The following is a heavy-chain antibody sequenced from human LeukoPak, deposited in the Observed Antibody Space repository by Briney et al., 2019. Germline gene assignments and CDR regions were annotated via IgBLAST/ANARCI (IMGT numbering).Heavy chain of an antibody. CDR1: GFTFSDYR. CDR2: TNSDGSST. Sequence: GGSLRLSCEASGFTFSDYRMHWVRQAPGKGLVWVSHTNSDGSSTSYADSVKGRFTISRDNAKNTLYLQMNSLRAEDTAVYYCARLVYYYDSSGYYHYWYFDLWGRGTLVTVSS. CDR3: ARLVYYYDSSGYYHYWYFDL. D-gene: IGHD3-22*01. V-gene: IGHV3-74*01. J-gene: IGHJ2*01.